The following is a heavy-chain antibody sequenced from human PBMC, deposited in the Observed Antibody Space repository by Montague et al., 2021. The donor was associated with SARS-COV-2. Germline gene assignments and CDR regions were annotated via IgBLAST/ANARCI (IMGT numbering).Heavy chain of an antibody. J-gene: IGHJ5*02. V-gene: IGHV4-61*01. CDR2: NYYAGST. CDR1: GGPVSSGIRN. CDR3: GRMGPSQYSTGGECYSCVRDSFDT. Sequence: SETLSLTCTVSGGPVSSGIRNWSWNRQAPEKGLEWNSYNYYAGSTNSNPTRQSRTTIAVDKYKNQFSLRLSSVTAADTAIYYCGRMGPSQYSTGGECYSCVRDSFDTWGQGTPVTVSS. D-gene: IGHD2-8*02.